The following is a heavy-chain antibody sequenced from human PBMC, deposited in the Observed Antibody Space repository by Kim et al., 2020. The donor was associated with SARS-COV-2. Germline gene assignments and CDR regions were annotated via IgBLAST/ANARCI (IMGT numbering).Heavy chain of an antibody. CDR2: IYYSGST. J-gene: IGHJ5*02. V-gene: IGHV4-59*08. CDR1: GGSISSYY. CDR3: ARIRFGAGDNWFDP. D-gene: IGHD3-10*01. Sequence: SETLSLTYTVSGGSISSYYWSWIRQPPGKGLEWIGYIYYSGSTNYNPSLKSRVTISVDTSKNQFSLKLSSVTAADTAVYYCARIRFGAGDNWFDPWGQGTLVTVSS.